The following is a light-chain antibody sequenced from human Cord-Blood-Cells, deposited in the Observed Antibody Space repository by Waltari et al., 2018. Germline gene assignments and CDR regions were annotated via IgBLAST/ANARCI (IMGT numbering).Light chain of an antibody. V-gene: IGKV1-5*03. CDR1: PSISSW. CDR2: KAS. J-gene: IGKJ4*01. Sequence: DIQMTQSPSTLSASVGDRVTITCRASPSISSWLAWYQQKPGKAPKLLIYKASSLESGVPSRVSGSGSGTEFTLTISSLQPDDFATYYCQQYNSCPLTFGGGTKVEIK. CDR3: QQYNSCPLT.